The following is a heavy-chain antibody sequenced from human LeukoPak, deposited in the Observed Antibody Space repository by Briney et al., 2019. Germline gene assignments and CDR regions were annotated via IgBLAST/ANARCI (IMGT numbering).Heavy chain of an antibody. J-gene: IGHJ5*02. D-gene: IGHD5-24*01. CDR1: GFTFSSYS. V-gene: IGHV3-21*01. Sequence: GGSLRLSCAAPGFTFSSYSINWVRQAPGKGLEWVSSINSSSSYIYYAESVKGRFTISRDNAKNSLYLQMNSLRAEDTAVYYCARDLGPVEMATIPFHPGNWFDPWGQGTLVTVSS. CDR2: INSSSSYI. CDR3: ARDLGPVEMATIPFHPGNWFDP.